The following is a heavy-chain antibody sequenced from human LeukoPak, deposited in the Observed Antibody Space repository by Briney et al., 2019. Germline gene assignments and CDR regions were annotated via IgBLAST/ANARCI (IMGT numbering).Heavy chain of an antibody. V-gene: IGHV4-39*07. CDR1: GGSISSSSYY. CDR3: ARDWGYGSGSYGVWFDP. Sequence: SETLSLTCTVSGGSISSSSYYWGWIRQPPGKGLEWIGSIYYSGSTYYNPSLKSRVTISVDTSKNQFSLKLSSVTAADTAVYYCARDWGYGSGSYGVWFDPWGQGTLVTVSS. CDR2: IYYSGST. D-gene: IGHD3-10*01. J-gene: IGHJ5*02.